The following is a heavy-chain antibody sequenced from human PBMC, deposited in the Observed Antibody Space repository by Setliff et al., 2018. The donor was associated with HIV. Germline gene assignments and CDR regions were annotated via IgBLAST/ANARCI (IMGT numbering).Heavy chain of an antibody. CDR3: ARDRGSSYYYYYYMDV. Sequence: PSETLSLTCTVSGGSISSGSYYWSWIRQPAGKGLEWIGHIYTSGSTNYNPSLKSRVTISVDTSKNQFSLKLSSVTAAGTAVYYCARDRGSSYYYYYYMDVWGKGTTVTVSS. J-gene: IGHJ6*03. D-gene: IGHD6-6*01. CDR2: IYTSGST. CDR1: GGSISSGSYY. V-gene: IGHV4-61*09.